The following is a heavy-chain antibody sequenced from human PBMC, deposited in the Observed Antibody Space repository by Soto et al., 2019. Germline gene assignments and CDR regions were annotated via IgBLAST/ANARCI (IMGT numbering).Heavy chain of an antibody. CDR3: ARDFRYYGSGSFFSGMDV. V-gene: IGHV3-30-3*01. CDR1: GFTFSSYA. Sequence: GSLRLSCAASGFTFSSYAMHWVRQAPGKGLEWVAVISYDGSNKYYADSVKGRFTISRDNSKNTLYLQMNSLRAEDTAVYYCARDFRYYGSGSFFSGMDVWGQGTTVTGSS. D-gene: IGHD3-10*01. CDR2: ISYDGSNK. J-gene: IGHJ6*02.